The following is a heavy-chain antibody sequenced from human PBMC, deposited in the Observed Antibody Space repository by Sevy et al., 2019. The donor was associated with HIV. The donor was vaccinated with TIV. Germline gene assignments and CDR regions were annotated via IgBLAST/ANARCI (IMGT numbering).Heavy chain of an antibody. CDR3: ARDRRGGATLLDYYYYMDV. CDR1: GFTFSDYY. Sequence: GGSLRLSCAASGFTFSDYYMSWIRQAPGKGLEWVSYISSSSSYTSYADSVKGRFTISRDNAKNSLYLQMNSLRAEDTAVYYCARDRRGGATLLDYYYYMDVWGKGTTVTVSS. V-gene: IGHV3-11*06. J-gene: IGHJ6*03. D-gene: IGHD1-26*01. CDR2: ISSSSSYT.